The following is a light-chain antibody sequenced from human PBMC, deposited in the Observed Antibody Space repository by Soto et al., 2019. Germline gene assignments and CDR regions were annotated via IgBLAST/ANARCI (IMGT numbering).Light chain of an antibody. V-gene: IGKV3-11*01. CDR1: QSVTTY. J-gene: IGKJ5*01. CDR2: DAS. CDR3: QQRSNWPSGST. Sequence: EIGLTHSPGTLSLSPGERATLSCRPSQSVTTYLAWYQQKPGRGPRLLIYDASNWATGIPARFSGSGSGTEFTLTISSLEPEDFAVYYYQQRSNWPSGSTFGQGTRLEI.